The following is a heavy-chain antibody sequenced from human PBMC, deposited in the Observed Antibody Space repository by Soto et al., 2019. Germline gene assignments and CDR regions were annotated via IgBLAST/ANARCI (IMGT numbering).Heavy chain of an antibody. CDR1: GYTFTSYY. Sequence: GASVKVSCKASGYTFTSYYIHWVRQAPGQGLEWMGIINPSGGSTSYAQKFQGRVTMTRDTSTSTVYMELSSLRSEDTAVYYCSRVDPGETSPFDHWGQGTLVTVSS. J-gene: IGHJ4*02. CDR2: INPSGGST. V-gene: IGHV1-46*03. CDR3: SRVDPGETSPFDH. D-gene: IGHD3-10*01.